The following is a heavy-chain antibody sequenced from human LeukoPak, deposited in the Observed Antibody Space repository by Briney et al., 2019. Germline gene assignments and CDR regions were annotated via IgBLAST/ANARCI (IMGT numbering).Heavy chain of an antibody. CDR1: GFTFSGSP. J-gene: IGHJ4*02. D-gene: IGHD2-21*02. CDR3: TRQKVGTSTFDY. Sequence: GGSLRLSCAASGFTFSGSPMHWVRQASGKGLEWVGRIRSKADNYATAYAALVRGKFTISRDDSKNTAYLQMNSLKTEDTAVYYCTRQKVGTSTFDYWGQGTLVTVSS. CDR2: IRSKADNYAT. V-gene: IGHV3-73*01.